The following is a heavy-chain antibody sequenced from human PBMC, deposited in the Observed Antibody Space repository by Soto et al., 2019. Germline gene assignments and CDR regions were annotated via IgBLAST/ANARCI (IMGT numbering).Heavy chain of an antibody. V-gene: IGHV3-30*18. J-gene: IGHJ6*02. CDR3: AKDGEAGMDV. CDR2: ISYDGSNK. D-gene: IGHD7-27*01. Sequence: QVQLVESGGGVVQPGRSLRLSCAASGFTFSSYGMHWVRQAPGKGLEWVAVISYDGSNKYYADSVKGRFTISRDNSKNPLYLQMNSLRAEDTAVYYCAKDGEAGMDVWGQGTTVTVSS. CDR1: GFTFSSYG.